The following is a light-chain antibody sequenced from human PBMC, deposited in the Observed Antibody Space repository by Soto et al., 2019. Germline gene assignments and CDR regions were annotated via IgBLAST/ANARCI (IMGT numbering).Light chain of an antibody. CDR3: QQRYSTPWT. CDR2: AAS. Sequence: DIQMTQSPSSLSASVGDRVTITCRASQSISSYLNWYQQKPGKAPKLLIYAASILRSGVPSRFSGSGSGKDFTLTISSLQPEDFATYYCQQRYSTPWTFGQGTKVEIK. CDR1: QSISSY. J-gene: IGKJ1*01. V-gene: IGKV1-39*01.